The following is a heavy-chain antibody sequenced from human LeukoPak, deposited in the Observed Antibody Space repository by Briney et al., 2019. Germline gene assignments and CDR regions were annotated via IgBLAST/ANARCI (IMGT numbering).Heavy chain of an antibody. CDR1: GFIFSDYY. Sequence: LRLSCAASGFIFSDYYMSWIRQPPGKGLEWIGSIYYSGSTYYNPSLKSRVTISVDTSKNQLSLKLSSVTAADTAVYYCARHEYSSSWEGWFDPWGQGTLVTVSS. D-gene: IGHD6-6*01. CDR3: ARHEYSSSWEGWFDP. V-gene: IGHV4-38-2*01. J-gene: IGHJ5*02. CDR2: IYYSGST.